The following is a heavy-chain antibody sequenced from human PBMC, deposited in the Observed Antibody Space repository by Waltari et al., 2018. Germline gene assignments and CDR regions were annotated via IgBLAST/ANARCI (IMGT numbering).Heavy chain of an antibody. CDR2: ISWNSGSI. CDR1: GFTFADYA. D-gene: IGHD1-26*01. Sequence: EVQLVESGGGLVQPGRSLRLSCAASGFTFADYAMHWVRQAPGKGLEWVSGISWNSGSIGDADSVKGRFTISRDNAKNSLYLQMNSLRAEDTALYYCAKTSYSDAFDIWGQGTMVTVSS. V-gene: IGHV3-9*01. J-gene: IGHJ3*02. CDR3: AKTSYSDAFDI.